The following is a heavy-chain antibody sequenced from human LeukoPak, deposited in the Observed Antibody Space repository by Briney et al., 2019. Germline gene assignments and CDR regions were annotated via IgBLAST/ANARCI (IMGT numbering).Heavy chain of an antibody. CDR3: ARRSEARLDY. D-gene: IGHD6-25*01. CDR1: GYTFTTYG. J-gene: IGHJ4*02. V-gene: IGHV7-4-1*02. CDR2: INTNTGNP. Sequence: ASVKISCKASGYTFTTYGMNWVRQAPGQGLEWMGWINTNTGNPTYAQGFTGRFVFSLDTSVSTAYLQISSLKAEDTAVYYCARRSEARLDYWGQGTLVTVSS.